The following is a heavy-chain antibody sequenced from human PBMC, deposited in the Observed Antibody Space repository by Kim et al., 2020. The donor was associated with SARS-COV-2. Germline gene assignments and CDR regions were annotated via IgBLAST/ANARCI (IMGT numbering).Heavy chain of an antibody. CDR1: GGSFSGYH. Sequence: SETLSLTCAVYGGSFSGYHWSWIRQPPGKGLEWIGEINHSGSTNYNPSLKSRVTISVDTSKNQFSLKLSSVTAADTAVYYCARGVITGYSSSWYPSPWG. CDR2: INHSGST. D-gene: IGHD6-13*01. J-gene: IGHJ5*02. CDR3: ARGVITGYSSSWYPSP. V-gene: IGHV4-34*01.